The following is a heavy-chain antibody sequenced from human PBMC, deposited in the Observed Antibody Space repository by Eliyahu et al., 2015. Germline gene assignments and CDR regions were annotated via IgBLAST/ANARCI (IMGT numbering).Heavy chain of an antibody. J-gene: IGHJ4*01. CDR3: ARQRGSGYDWWLDY. CDR1: GYYXXDHW. D-gene: IGHD5-12*01. Sequence: EVQLVQXGVEVKKPGESXKISXEGSGYYXXDHWIAWVRQMPGKGLEWMGVIYPGDDDTRYSPSFQGHVRISADKSKNTAYLEWRTLRASDTAIYYCARQRGSGYDWWLDYWGHGTLVSVSS. V-gene: IGHV5-51*01. CDR2: IYPGDDDT.